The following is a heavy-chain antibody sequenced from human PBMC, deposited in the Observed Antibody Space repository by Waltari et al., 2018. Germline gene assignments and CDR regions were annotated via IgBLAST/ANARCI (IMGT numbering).Heavy chain of an antibody. Sequence: EVQLVESGGGLVKPGGSLRLSCAASGFTFGSYSLNWVRQAPGKGLEWVSSISSSSSYIYYADSVKGRFTISRDNAKNSLYLQMNSLRAEDTAVYYCARDGNYGSGSLDYWGQGTLVTVSS. CDR3: ARDGNYGSGSLDY. CDR2: ISSSSSYI. D-gene: IGHD3-10*01. J-gene: IGHJ4*02. CDR1: GFTFGSYS. V-gene: IGHV3-21*01.